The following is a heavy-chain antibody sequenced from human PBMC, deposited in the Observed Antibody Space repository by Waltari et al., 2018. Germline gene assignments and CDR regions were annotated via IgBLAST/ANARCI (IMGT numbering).Heavy chain of an antibody. J-gene: IGHJ4*02. V-gene: IGHV3-33*01. CDR3: ARDRGYTYFDY. D-gene: IGHD3-22*01. CDR1: GFTFSSYG. CDR2: IWYDGSNK. Sequence: QVQLVESGGGVVQPGRSLRLSCAASGFTFSSYGMTWVRQAPGKGLEWVAVIWYDGSNKYYADSVKGRFTISRDNSKNTLYLQMNSLRAEDTAVYYCARDRGYTYFDYWGQGTLVTVSS.